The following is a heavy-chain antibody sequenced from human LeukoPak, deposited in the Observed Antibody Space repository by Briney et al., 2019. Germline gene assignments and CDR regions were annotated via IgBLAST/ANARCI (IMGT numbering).Heavy chain of an antibody. CDR2: IAYDGSNK. Sequence: GGSLRLSCAASGFTSSRYAMHWVRQAPGKGLEWVSVIAYDGSNKYSADSLKGRFTISRDNSNNTVYLQMNSLRAEDTAIYYCAKYSRAGAYDRHNEIDYWGQGALVTVSS. J-gene: IGHJ4*02. CDR1: GFTSSRYA. CDR3: AKYSRAGAYDRHNEIDY. D-gene: IGHD3-22*01. V-gene: IGHV3-30*18.